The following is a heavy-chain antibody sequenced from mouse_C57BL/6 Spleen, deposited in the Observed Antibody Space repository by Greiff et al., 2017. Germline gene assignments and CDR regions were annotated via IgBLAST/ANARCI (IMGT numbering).Heavy chain of an antibody. V-gene: IGHV1-55*01. CDR2: IYPGSGST. CDR1: GSTFTSYW. D-gene: IGHD1-1*01. Sequence: QVQLQQPGAELVKPGASVKMSCKASGSTFTSYWITWVKQRPGHGLEWIGDIYPGSGSTNYNEKFKSKATLTVDTSSSTAYMQLSSLTSADSAVYYGARSHYCRGDWFAYWGQGTLVTVSA. J-gene: IGHJ3*01. CDR3: ARSHYCRGDWFAY.